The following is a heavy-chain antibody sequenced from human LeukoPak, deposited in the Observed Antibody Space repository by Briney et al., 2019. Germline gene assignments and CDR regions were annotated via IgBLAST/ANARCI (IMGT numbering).Heavy chain of an antibody. CDR3: ARAPEWGKSNYYYYMDV. CDR2: MNPNSGNT. D-gene: IGHD1-26*01. J-gene: IGHJ6*03. CDR1: GYTFTSYD. Sequence: ASVKVSCKASGYTFTSYDINWVRQATGQGLEWTGWMNPNSGNTGYAQKFQGRVTMTRNTSISTAYMELNSLKSEDTAVYYCARAPEWGKSNYYYYMDVWGKGATVTVSS. V-gene: IGHV1-8*01.